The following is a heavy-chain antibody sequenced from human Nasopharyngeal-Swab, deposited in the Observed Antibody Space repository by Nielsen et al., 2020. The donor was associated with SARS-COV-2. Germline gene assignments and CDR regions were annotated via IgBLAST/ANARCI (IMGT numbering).Heavy chain of an antibody. Sequence: SVKVSCKASGGTFGSYAISWVRRAPGQGLEWMGGIIPIFGTANYAQKFQGRVTITADESTSTAYMELSSLRSEDTAVYYCARDLWRRAARDYYYYGMDVWGQGTTVTVSS. D-gene: IGHD3-3*01. CDR3: ARDLWRRAARDYYYYGMDV. J-gene: IGHJ6*02. CDR2: IIPIFGTA. V-gene: IGHV1-69*13. CDR1: GGTFGSYA.